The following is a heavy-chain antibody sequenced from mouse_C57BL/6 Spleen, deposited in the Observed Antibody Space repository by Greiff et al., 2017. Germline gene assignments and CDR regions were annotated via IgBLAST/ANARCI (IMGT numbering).Heavy chain of an antibody. CDR2: IWSGGST. V-gene: IGHV2-2*01. CDR3: ARNGRDYYGSSSHYAMDY. CDR1: GFSLTSYG. D-gene: IGHD1-1*01. Sequence: VKLMESGPGLVQPSQSLSITCTVSGFSLTSYGVHWVRQSPGKGLEWLGVIWSGGSTDYNAAFISRLSISKDNSKSQVFFKMNSLQADDTAIYYCARNGRDYYGSSSHYAMDYWGQGTSVTVSS. J-gene: IGHJ4*01.